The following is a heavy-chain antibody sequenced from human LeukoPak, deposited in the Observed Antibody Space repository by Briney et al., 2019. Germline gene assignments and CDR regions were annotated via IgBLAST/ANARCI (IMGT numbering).Heavy chain of an antibody. CDR2: IGTTGEI. J-gene: IGHJ3*02. D-gene: IGHD1-26*01. Sequence: PGGSLRLSCAASGFTCSSYDMHWVRHPTGKGLEWVSGIGTTGEIHYADSVRGRFTISRESAKNSLYLQMNSLRAGDTAVYYCARVGGSAFDIWGQGTMVSVSS. CDR1: GFTCSSYD. V-gene: IGHV3-13*04. CDR3: ARVGGSAFDI.